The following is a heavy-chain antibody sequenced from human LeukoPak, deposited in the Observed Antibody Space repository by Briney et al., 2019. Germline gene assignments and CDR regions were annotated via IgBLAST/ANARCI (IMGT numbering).Heavy chain of an antibody. V-gene: IGHV4-59*01. CDR2: IYYSGSI. J-gene: IGHJ5*02. CDR1: GGSISSYY. CDR3: ARGLGATVGWFDP. D-gene: IGHD1-26*01. Sequence: SETLSLTCTVSGGSISSYYWSWIRQPPGKGLEWIGYIYYSGSINYNPSLKSRVTISVDTSKNQFSLKLSSVTAAGTAVYYCARGLGATVGWFDPWGQGTLVTVSS.